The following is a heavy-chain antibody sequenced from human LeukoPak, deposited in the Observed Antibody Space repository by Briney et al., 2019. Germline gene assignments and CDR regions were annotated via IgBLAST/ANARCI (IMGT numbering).Heavy chain of an antibody. Sequence: PGGSLRLSCAASGFTFSDYYMNWVRQAPGRGLEWVSSISSSSSYIYYADSVKGRFTISRDNAKNSLYLQMNSLRAEDTAVYYCARGDQYSYGYDYWGQGTLVTVSS. D-gene: IGHD5-18*01. CDR3: ARGDQYSYGYDY. CDR2: ISSSSSYI. J-gene: IGHJ4*02. V-gene: IGHV3-21*01. CDR1: GFTFSDYY.